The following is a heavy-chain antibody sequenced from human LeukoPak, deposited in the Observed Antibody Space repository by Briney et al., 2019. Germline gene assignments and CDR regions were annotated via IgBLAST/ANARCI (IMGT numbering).Heavy chain of an antibody. J-gene: IGHJ4*02. Sequence: GESLKISCKGSGYSFTSYGISWVRQAPGQGLEWMGWISAYNGNTNYAQKLQGRVTMTTDTSTSTAYMELRSLRSDDTAVYYCAREEGGNTVTVIDYWGQGTLVTVSS. CDR2: ISAYNGNT. CDR3: AREEGGNTVTVIDY. V-gene: IGHV1-18*01. D-gene: IGHD4-17*01. CDR1: GYSFTSYG.